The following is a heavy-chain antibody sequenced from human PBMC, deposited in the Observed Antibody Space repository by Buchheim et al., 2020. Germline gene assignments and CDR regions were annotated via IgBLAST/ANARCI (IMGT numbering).Heavy chain of an antibody. CDR2: ISTRATTK. CDR3: ARDPLSAARSS. V-gene: IGHV3-48*03. CDR1: GFTFKTYE. D-gene: IGHD6-6*01. J-gene: IGHJ4*02. Sequence: EVQLVESGGGLVQTGGSLRLSCAASGFTFKTYEMNWVRQAPGKGLEWVSYISTRATTKYYADSVKGRFSISSDNAKSILYLQMNSLRAEDTAVYYCARDPLSAARSSRGQGTL.